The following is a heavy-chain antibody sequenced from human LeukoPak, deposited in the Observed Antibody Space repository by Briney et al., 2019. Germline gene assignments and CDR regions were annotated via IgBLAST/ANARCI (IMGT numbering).Heavy chain of an antibody. Sequence: GESLKISCRGSGYSFTSNWISWGGQMPGKGLEWMGIIYPGDSDTRYSPSSQGQVTISADKSISTAYLQWSSLKASDTAIYYCARHLWTVTVPIAFDSWGQGTMATASS. V-gene: IGHV5-51*01. CDR3: ARHLWTVTVPIAFDS. D-gene: IGHD4-17*01. CDR2: IYPGDSDT. J-gene: IGHJ3*02. CDR1: GYSFTSNW.